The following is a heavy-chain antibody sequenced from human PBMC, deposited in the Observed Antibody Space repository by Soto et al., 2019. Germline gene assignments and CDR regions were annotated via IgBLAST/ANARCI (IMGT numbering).Heavy chain of an antibody. J-gene: IGHJ6*02. CDR3: ARGGGGYYYYGVDV. D-gene: IGHD2-15*01. Sequence: QVPLVESGGGVVQPGMSLGLSCAASGFVFSGYAMHWVRQAPGKGLEWLSLITYDGSSQYYAESVKGRFTISRDSSKNMVYLQMNSLRPDDTAVYYCARGGGGYYYYGVDVWGQGTTVTVSS. CDR2: ITYDGSSQ. CDR1: GFVFSGYA. V-gene: IGHV3-30-3*01.